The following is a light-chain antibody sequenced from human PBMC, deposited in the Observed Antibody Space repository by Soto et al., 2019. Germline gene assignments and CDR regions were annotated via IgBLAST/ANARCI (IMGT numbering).Light chain of an antibody. Sequence: QSVLTQPPSVSAAPGQKVTISCSGSSSNIGNNYVSWYQQLPGTDPKLLIYDNNKRPSGIPDRFSGSKSGTSATLGITGLQTGDEDDYYCGTWDSSLSAGVFGGGTKLTVL. CDR3: GTWDSSLSAGV. CDR1: SSNIGNNY. CDR2: DNN. V-gene: IGLV1-51*01. J-gene: IGLJ2*01.